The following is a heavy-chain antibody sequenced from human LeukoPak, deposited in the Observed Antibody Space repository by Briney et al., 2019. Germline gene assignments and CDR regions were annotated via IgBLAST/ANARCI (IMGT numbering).Heavy chain of an antibody. V-gene: IGHV1-8*01. J-gene: IGHJ5*02. D-gene: IGHD1-1*01. CDR3: ARVKYNWNDIFENWLDP. Sequence: GASVKVSCKASGYTFTSFDINWVRQATGQGLEWMGWMNYNSGNPGYAQKFQGRVIMTRNISISTAYMELSSLRSEDSAVYYCARVKYNWNDIFENWLDPWGQGTLVTVSS. CDR2: MNYNSGNP. CDR1: GYTFTSFD.